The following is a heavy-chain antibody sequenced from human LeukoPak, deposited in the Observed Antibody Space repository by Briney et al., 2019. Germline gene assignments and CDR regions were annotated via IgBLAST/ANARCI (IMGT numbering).Heavy chain of an antibody. Sequence: SETLSLTCTVSGYSISTGYYWGWVRQPPGKGLEWIGSIYHSGNTYYNPSLKSRVTISVDTSNNQFTLKLSSVTAADTAVYYCARGVLAAAVHFDYWGQGTLVTVSS. V-gene: IGHV4-38-2*02. CDR2: IYHSGNT. J-gene: IGHJ4*02. CDR3: ARGVLAAAVHFDY. D-gene: IGHD6-13*01. CDR1: GYSISTGYY.